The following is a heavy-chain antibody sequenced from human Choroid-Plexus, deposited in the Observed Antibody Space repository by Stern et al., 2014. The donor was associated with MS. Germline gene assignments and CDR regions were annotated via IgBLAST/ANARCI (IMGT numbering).Heavy chain of an antibody. J-gene: IGHJ5*02. CDR3: AKDRQYLTYFFDH. D-gene: IGHD2/OR15-2a*01. Sequence: VQLVESGGGVVQPGRPLRLSCVASGFTFGSCAMHWVRQAPGKGLAWVAGVSYDGSNKYYADSVKGRFTISRDNSQNTLYMQMSSLRPEDTAVYYCAKDRQYLTYFFDHWGQGSRVTVSS. CDR2: VSYDGSNK. V-gene: IGHV3-30*18. CDR1: GFTFGSCA.